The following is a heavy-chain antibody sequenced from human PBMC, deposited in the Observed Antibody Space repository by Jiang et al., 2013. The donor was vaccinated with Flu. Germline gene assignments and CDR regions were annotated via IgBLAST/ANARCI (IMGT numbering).Heavy chain of an antibody. CDR3: ARAAHPSDRAMVKRDYYYYYMDV. J-gene: IGHJ6*03. V-gene: IGHV1-69*01. D-gene: IGHD5-18*01. Sequence: ANYAQKFQGRVTITADESTSTAYMELSSLRSEDTAVYYCARAAHPSDRAMVKRDYYYYYMDVWGKGTTVTVSS. CDR2: A.